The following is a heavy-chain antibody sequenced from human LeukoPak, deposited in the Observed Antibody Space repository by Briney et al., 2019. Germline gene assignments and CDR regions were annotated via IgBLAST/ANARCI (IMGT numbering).Heavy chain of an antibody. D-gene: IGHD6-13*01. Sequence: GESLRISGKDSGYSFTSYWIGWVRQMPGKGLGWMGIIYPGDSDTRYSPSFQGQVTISADKSISTAYLQWRSLKASDTAMYYCARVTAAANRYYYYGMDVWGQGTTVTVSS. J-gene: IGHJ6*02. CDR2: IYPGDSDT. CDR3: ARVTAAANRYYYYGMDV. CDR1: GYSFTSYW. V-gene: IGHV5-51*01.